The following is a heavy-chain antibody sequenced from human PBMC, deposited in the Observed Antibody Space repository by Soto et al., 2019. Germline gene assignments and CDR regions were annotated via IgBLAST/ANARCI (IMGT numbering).Heavy chain of an antibody. CDR3: ARTDIVLVPAAIGGGWFDP. CDR2: IYDSGST. J-gene: IGHJ5*02. D-gene: IGHD2-2*02. V-gene: IGHV4-59*01. Sequence: SETLSLTCTVSGASISSYCWSWIRQPPGKGLEWIGYIYDSGSTNYNPSLKSRVTISVDTSKNQFSLKLSSVTAADTAVYYCARTDIVLVPAAIGGGWFDPWGQGTLVTVSS. CDR1: GASISSYC.